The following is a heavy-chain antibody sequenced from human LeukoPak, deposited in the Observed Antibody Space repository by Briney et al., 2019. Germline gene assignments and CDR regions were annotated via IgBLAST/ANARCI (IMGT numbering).Heavy chain of an antibody. V-gene: IGHV1-18*01. Sequence: GASVKVSCKASGYTFTSYGISWVRQAPGQGLEWMGWISAYNGNTNYAQKLQGGVTMTTDTSTSTAYMELRSLRSDDTAVYYCARDSRYSSSWTRDFDYWGQGTLVTVSS. CDR1: GYTFTSYG. CDR3: ARDSRYSSSWTRDFDY. J-gene: IGHJ4*02. D-gene: IGHD6-13*01. CDR2: ISAYNGNT.